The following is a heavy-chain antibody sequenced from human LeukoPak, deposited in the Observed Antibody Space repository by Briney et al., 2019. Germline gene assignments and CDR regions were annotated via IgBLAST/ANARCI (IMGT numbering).Heavy chain of an antibody. J-gene: IGHJ4*02. Sequence: LETLSLTCTVSGGSISTYYWSWLRQPPGKGLEWIGYIYYSGSTNYNPSLKSRVTISVDTSKNQFSLKLSSVTAAETAVYYCATSSGSYYGSFDYWGQGTLVTVSS. CDR3: ATSSGSYYGSFDY. CDR1: GGSISTYY. D-gene: IGHD1-26*01. V-gene: IGHV4-59*01. CDR2: IYYSGST.